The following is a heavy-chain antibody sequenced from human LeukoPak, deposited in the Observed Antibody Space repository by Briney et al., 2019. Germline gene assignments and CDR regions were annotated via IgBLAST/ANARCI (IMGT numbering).Heavy chain of an antibody. Sequence: SETLSLTCTVSGGSISSYYWSWIRQPAGKGLEWIGRIYTSGSTNYNPSLKSRVTISVDTSKNQFSLKLSSVTAADTAVYYCARVGLLWFGELPDAFDIWGQGTMVTVSS. CDR1: GGSISSYY. D-gene: IGHD3-10*01. CDR3: ARVGLLWFGELPDAFDI. V-gene: IGHV4-4*07. J-gene: IGHJ3*02. CDR2: IYTSGST.